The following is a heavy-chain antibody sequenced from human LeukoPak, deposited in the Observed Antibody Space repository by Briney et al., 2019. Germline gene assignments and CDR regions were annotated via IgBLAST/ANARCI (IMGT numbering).Heavy chain of an antibody. D-gene: IGHD6-6*01. Sequence: PSETLSLTCAVYGGSFSGYYWSWIRQPPGKGLEWIGEINHSGSTNYNPSLKSRVTISVDTSKNQFSLKLSSVTAADTAVYYCARVGIAAHPDYWGQGTLVTVSS. V-gene: IGHV4-34*01. CDR1: GGSFSGYY. CDR3: ARVGIAAHPDY. CDR2: INHSGST. J-gene: IGHJ4*02.